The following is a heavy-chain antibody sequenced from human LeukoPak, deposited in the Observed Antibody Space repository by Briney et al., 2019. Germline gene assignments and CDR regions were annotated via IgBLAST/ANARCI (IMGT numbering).Heavy chain of an antibody. J-gene: IGHJ4*02. CDR3: ARVSEMATIPNLDY. CDR1: GFTFSSYA. Sequence: GGSLRLSCAASGFTFSSYAMHWVRQAPGKGLEWVAVISYDGSNKYYADSVKGRFTISRDNSKNTLYLQMNSLRAEDTAVYYCARVSEMATIPNLDYWGQGTLVTVSS. D-gene: IGHD5-24*01. CDR2: ISYDGSNK. V-gene: IGHV3-30-3*01.